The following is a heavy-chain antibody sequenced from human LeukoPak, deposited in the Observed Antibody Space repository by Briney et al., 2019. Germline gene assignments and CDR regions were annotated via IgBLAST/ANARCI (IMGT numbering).Heavy chain of an antibody. Sequence: ASVKVSCKVSGYTLTELSMHWVRQAPGKGLEWMGGFDPEDGETIYAQKFQGRVTITADESTSTAYMELSSLRSEDTAVYYCANNPGGGYSSSWYPFDYWGQGTLVTVSS. CDR2: FDPEDGET. J-gene: IGHJ4*02. CDR1: GYTLTELS. D-gene: IGHD6-13*01. CDR3: ANNPGGGYSSSWYPFDY. V-gene: IGHV1-24*01.